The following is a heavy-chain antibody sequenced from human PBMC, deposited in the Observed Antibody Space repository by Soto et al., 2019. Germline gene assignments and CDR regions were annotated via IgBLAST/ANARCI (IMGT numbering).Heavy chain of an antibody. CDR3: AREGSGSVDGFDP. D-gene: IGHD3-22*01. V-gene: IGHV4-31*03. J-gene: IGHJ5*02. CDR2: IYYSGST. Sequence: SETLSLTCTVSGGSISSGGYYWSWIRQHPGKGLEWIGYIYYSGSTYYNPSLKSRVTISVDTSKNQFSLKLSSVTAADTAVYYCAREGSGSVDGFDPWGQGTLVTVSS. CDR1: GGSISSGGYY.